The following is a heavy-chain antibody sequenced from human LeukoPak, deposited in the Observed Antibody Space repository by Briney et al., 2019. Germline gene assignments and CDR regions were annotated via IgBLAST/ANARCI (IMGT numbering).Heavy chain of an antibody. Sequence: ASVKVSCKASGGTFSSYAINWVRQAPGQGLEWMGGIIPIFGTANYAQKFQGRVTITTDESTSTAYMELSSLRSEDTAVYYCARDYYGSGSRWGQGTLVTVSS. CDR3: ARDYYGSGSR. CDR2: IIPIFGTA. CDR1: GGTFSSYA. D-gene: IGHD3-10*01. J-gene: IGHJ4*02. V-gene: IGHV1-69*05.